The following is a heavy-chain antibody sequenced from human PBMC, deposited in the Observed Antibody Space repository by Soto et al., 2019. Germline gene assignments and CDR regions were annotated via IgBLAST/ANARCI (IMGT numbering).Heavy chain of an antibody. CDR3: ARGSSTYYDFWSGPYSMDV. Sequence: QPGGSLRLSCAASGWTCSGWSMNWVRQSPGKGLEWVSYISSSSSTIYYADSVKGRFTISRDNAKNSLYLQMNSLRDEDTAVYYCARGSSTYYDFWSGPYSMDVWGQGTTVTVSS. CDR2: ISSSSSTI. D-gene: IGHD3-3*01. V-gene: IGHV3-48*02. J-gene: IGHJ6*02. CDR1: GWTCSGWS.